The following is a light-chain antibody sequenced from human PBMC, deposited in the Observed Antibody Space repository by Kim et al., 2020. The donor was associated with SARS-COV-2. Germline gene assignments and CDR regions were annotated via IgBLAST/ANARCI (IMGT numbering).Light chain of an antibody. CDR3: QQRSNWPIT. Sequence: LCPGERATLSCRASQSVRNYLAGYQQKPGQAPRLLIYDASNRATGIPARFSGSGSGTDFTLTISSLEPEDFAVYYCQQRSNWPITFGQGTRLEIK. CDR2: DAS. J-gene: IGKJ5*01. V-gene: IGKV3-11*01. CDR1: QSVRNY.